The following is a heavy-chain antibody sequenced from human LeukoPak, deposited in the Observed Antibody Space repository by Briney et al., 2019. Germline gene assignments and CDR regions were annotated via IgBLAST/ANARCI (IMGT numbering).Heavy chain of an antibody. CDR2: IVVGSGNT. Sequence: ASVKVSCKASGFTFTSSAMQWVRQARGQRLEWIGWIVVGSGNTNYAQKFQERVTITRDMSASTAYMELSSLRSEDTAVYYCARKRIAAASWFDPWGQGTLVTVSS. J-gene: IGHJ5*02. V-gene: IGHV1-58*02. CDR3: ARKRIAAASWFDP. CDR1: GFTFTSSA. D-gene: IGHD6-13*01.